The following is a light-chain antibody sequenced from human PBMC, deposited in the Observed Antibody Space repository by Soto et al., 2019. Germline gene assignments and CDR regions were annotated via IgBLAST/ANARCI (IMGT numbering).Light chain of an antibody. Sequence: DIVMTQSPDSLAVSLGERATINCKSSQNILSNSNNKHYLAWYQQKPGHPPKLLIYWSSSRESGVPDRFSGSGSATDFTLTISNLQAEDVAVYYCQQYYSPPRYTFGQGTKLEIK. CDR1: QNILSNSNNKHY. V-gene: IGKV4-1*01. CDR3: QQYYSPPRYT. CDR2: WSS. J-gene: IGKJ2*01.